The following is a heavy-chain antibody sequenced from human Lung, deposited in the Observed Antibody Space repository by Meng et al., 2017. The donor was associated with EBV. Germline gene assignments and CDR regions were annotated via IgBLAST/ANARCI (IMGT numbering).Heavy chain of an antibody. Sequence: QVQLVQSGAEVKKPGASVRVSCKASGYTFTHHGISWIRQAPGQGLEWMGWISCYNGDTNYAQKLQGRVTMTTDTSTNTAYMDLRGLRSDDTAVYYCARDDGYSIVDYWGQGTLVTVSS. CDR2: ISCYNGDT. J-gene: IGHJ4*02. CDR1: GYTFTHHG. V-gene: IGHV1-18*01. D-gene: IGHD5-24*01. CDR3: ARDDGYSIVDY.